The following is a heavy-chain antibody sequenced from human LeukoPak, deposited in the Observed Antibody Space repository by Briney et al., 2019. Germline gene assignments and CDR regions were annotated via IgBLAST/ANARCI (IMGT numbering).Heavy chain of an antibody. CDR1: GFTFNNCC. J-gene: IGHJ5*02. Sequence: PGGSLRLSCAASGFTFNNCCMHWVRQAPGKGLEWLAFIRSDGGIKYYRDSVKGRFTISRDNSKNTLYLEMDSLTPDDTAVYYCAKGGRNYDSSAYNDATWGQGTLVTVSS. D-gene: IGHD3-22*01. CDR2: IRSDGGIK. V-gene: IGHV3-30*02. CDR3: AKGGRNYDSSAYNDAT.